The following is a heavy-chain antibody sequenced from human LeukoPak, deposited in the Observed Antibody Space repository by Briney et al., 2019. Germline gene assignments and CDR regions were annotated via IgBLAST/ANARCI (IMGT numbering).Heavy chain of an antibody. CDR1: GYTLTELS. J-gene: IGHJ4*02. V-gene: IGHV1-24*01. D-gene: IGHD3-10*01. CDR2: FDPEDGET. Sequence: ASVKVSCKVSGYTLTELSMHWVRQAPGKGLEWMGGFDPEDGETTYAQKFQGRVTMTEDTSTDTAYMELSRLRSEDTAVYYCATEGYLYRSSYGWRVFDYWGQGTLVTVSS. CDR3: ATEGYLYRSSYGWRVFDY.